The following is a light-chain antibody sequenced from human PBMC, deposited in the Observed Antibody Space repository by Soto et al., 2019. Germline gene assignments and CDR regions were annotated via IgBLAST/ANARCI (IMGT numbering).Light chain of an antibody. CDR3: SSYAGSNNLEV. Sequence: QSVLTQPPSASGSPGQSVTISCTGTSSDVGGYNYVSWYQQHPGKAPKVMIYEVSKRPSGVPDRFSGSKSGNTASLTVSGLQAEDEADYYCSSYAGSNNLEVFGGGTKLTVL. CDR2: EVS. CDR1: SSDVGGYNY. J-gene: IGLJ3*02. V-gene: IGLV2-8*01.